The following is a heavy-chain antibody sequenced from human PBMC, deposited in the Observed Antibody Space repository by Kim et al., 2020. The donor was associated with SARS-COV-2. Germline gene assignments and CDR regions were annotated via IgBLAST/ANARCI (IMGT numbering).Heavy chain of an antibody. CDR3: ARSPIAAAGRPREYGMDV. Sequence: SETLSLTCTVSGGSISSGGYYWSWIRQHPGKGLEWIGYIYYSGSTYYNPSLKSRVTISVDTSKNQFSLKLSSVTAADTAVYYCARSPIAAAGRPREYGMDVWGQGTTVTVSS. CDR1: GGSISSGGYY. D-gene: IGHD6-13*01. CDR2: IYYSGST. J-gene: IGHJ6*02. V-gene: IGHV4-31*03.